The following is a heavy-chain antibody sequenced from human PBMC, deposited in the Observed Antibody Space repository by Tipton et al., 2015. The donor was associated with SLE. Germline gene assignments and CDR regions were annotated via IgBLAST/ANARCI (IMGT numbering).Heavy chain of an antibody. CDR1: GGSISRSSYY. CDR2: IYYSGST. Sequence: TLSLTCTVSGGSISRSSYYWGWIRQPPGKGLEWIGNIYYSGSTNYNPSLKSRVIILVDTPKNEFSLRLTSVNAADTAVYYCATWGRKTSGWYRGDRFDIWGQGTMVIVSS. D-gene: IGHD6-19*01. V-gene: IGHV4-39*07. J-gene: IGHJ3*02. CDR3: ATWGRKTSGWYRGDRFDI.